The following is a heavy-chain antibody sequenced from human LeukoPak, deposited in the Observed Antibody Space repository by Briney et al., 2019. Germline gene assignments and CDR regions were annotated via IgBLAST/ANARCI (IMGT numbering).Heavy chain of an antibody. Sequence: GGPLRFSCAASGFTVSTNYMSWVGQAPGKALGWVSVGYCDGNIYYAYSVKGRFSIARDYSKNTLYLQMKRLRADDTAVYYCARGSGTYYFYYWGQGTLVTVSS. CDR1: GFTVSTNY. J-gene: IGHJ4*02. CDR3: ARGSGTYYFYY. CDR2: GYCDGNI. D-gene: IGHD2-15*01. V-gene: IGHV3-66*01.